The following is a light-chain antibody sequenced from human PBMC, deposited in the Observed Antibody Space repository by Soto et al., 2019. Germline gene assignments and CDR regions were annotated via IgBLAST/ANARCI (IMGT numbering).Light chain of an antibody. CDR1: QSVSSN. Sequence: EIVMTQSPATLSVSPGERATLSCRASQSVSSNLAGYQQKPGQAPRLLIDGASTRATGSTARFSGSGSGTELTLNISAVQSEDFAVYYCQQYNNWPFTFGPGTQVAIK. V-gene: IGKV3-15*01. J-gene: IGKJ3*01. CDR3: QQYNNWPFT. CDR2: GAS.